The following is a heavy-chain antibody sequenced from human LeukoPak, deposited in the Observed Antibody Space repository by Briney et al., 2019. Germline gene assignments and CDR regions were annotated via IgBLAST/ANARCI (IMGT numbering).Heavy chain of an antibody. V-gene: IGHV4-39*01. J-gene: IGHJ6*02. CDR3: ARRRYCSSTSCDKPAPYYYYGMDV. Sequence: SETLSLTCTVSGGSISSSSYSWGWIRQPPGKGLEWIGSIYYSGSTYYNPSLKSRVTISVDTSKNQFSLKLSSVTAADTAVYYCARRRYCSSTSCDKPAPYYYYGMDVWGQGTTVTVSS. D-gene: IGHD2-2*01. CDR2: IYYSGST. CDR1: GGSISSSSYS.